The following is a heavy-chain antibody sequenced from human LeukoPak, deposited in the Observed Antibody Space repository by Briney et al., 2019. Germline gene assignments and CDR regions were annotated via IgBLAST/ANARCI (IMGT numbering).Heavy chain of an antibody. CDR1: GGSINSGGYS. CDR3: ARGLSSLTGYFLGY. Sequence: PSETLSLTCAVSGGSINSGGYSWSWIRQPPGKGLEWIGYIYHSGSTYYSPSLKSRVTISLDRPKNQFSLKLSSVTAADTAVYYCARGLSSLTGYFLGYWGQGTLVTVSS. CDR2: IYHSGST. V-gene: IGHV4-30-2*01. D-gene: IGHD3-9*01. J-gene: IGHJ4*02.